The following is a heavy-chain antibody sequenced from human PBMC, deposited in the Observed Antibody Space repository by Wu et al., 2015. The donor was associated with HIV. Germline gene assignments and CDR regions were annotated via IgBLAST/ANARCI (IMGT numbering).Heavy chain of an antibody. CDR1: GYTFTSYG. CDR3: ARGGVLRYLTGYYVEVTAIDY. D-gene: IGHD3-9*01. CDR2: ISVYNGNT. J-gene: IGHJ4*02. V-gene: IGHV1-18*01. Sequence: QVQVVQSGAEVKKPGASVKVSCKASGYTFTSYGISWVRQAPGQGLEWMGWISVYNGNTNYAQKLQGRVTMTTDTSTSTAYMELRSLRSDDTAVYYCARGGVLRYLTGYYVEVTAIDYWGQGTLVTVSS.